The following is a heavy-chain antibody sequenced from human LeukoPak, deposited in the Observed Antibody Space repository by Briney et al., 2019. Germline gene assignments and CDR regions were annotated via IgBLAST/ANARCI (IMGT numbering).Heavy chain of an antibody. D-gene: IGHD5-12*01. V-gene: IGHV3-21*01. CDR2: ISSGSSYI. J-gene: IGHJ6*03. CDR1: GFIFSSYS. Sequence: GGSLRLSCAASGFIFSSYSMNWVRQAPGKGLEWVSSISSGSSYIYYADSVKVRFTISRVNAKNSLYLQMNSLSAEDTAVYYCAYTSGYDFSSYYYYYMDVWGKGTTVTVSS. CDR3: AYTSGYDFSSYYYYYMDV.